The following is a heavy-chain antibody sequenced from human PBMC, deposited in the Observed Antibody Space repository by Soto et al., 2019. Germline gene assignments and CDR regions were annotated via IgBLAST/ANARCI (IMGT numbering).Heavy chain of an antibody. J-gene: IGHJ4*01. CDR2: INPRGEST. CDR1: GYTFTNYY. V-gene: IGHV1-46*01. D-gene: IGHD1-1*01. CDR3: ALSTIEMTGGYDY. Sequence: ASVKVSCKASGYTFTNYYMHWVRQAPGQGLEWMGMINPRGESTSYAQKFRGRVTVTRDTSTTTVYMELTRLRSEDTAVYYCALSTIEMTGGYDYWGNGTLVTVS.